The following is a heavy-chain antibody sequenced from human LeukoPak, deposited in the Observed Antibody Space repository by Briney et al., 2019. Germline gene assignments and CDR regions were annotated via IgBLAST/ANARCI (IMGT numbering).Heavy chain of an antibody. CDR2: IYYSGST. CDR1: GGSFSGYY. Sequence: SETLSLTCAVYGGSFSGYYWGWIRQPPGKGLEWIGSIYYSGSTYYNPSLKSRVTISVDTSKNQFSLKLSSVTAVDTAVYYCASTPTGAQDFDYWGQGTLVTVSS. J-gene: IGHJ4*02. D-gene: IGHD2-15*01. CDR3: ASTPTGAQDFDY. V-gene: IGHV4-39*01.